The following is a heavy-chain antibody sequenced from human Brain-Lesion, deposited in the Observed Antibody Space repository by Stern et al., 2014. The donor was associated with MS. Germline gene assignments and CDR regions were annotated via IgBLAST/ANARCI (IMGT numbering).Heavy chain of an antibody. V-gene: IGHV1-24*01. CDR2: FDPEDGDT. J-gene: IGHJ4*02. CDR1: GYTLTELS. Sequence: VQLVESGAEVKKPGASVKVSCKVSGYTLTELSMHWVRPAPRKGLEWMGGFDPEDGDTNYAQKFQGRVTMTEDTSTDTAYMELSSLRSEDTAVYYCATLSPGAGGNYYRHFDYWGQGTLVTVSS. D-gene: IGHD1-26*01. CDR3: ATLSPGAGGNYYRHFDY.